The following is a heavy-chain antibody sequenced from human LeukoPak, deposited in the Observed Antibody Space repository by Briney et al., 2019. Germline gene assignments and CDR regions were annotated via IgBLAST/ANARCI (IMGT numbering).Heavy chain of an antibody. J-gene: IGHJ3*02. Sequence: GASVKVSCKASGGTFSSYSISWVRQAPGQGLEWMGGIIPIFGTTNYAQKFQGRVTITTDESTHTAHMELRSLRSEDTAVYYCARDGGSYCGGDCYYDAFDIWGQGTMVTVSS. D-gene: IGHD2-21*02. V-gene: IGHV1-69*05. CDR3: ARDGGSYCGGDCYYDAFDI. CDR2: IIPIFGTT. CDR1: GGTFSSYS.